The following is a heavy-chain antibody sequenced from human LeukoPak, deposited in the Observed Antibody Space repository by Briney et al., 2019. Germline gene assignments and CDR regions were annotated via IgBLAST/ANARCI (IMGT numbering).Heavy chain of an antibody. J-gene: IGHJ4*02. CDR1: GGSISSSSYY. CDR2: IYYSGST. Sequence: SETLSLTCTVSGGSISSSSYYWGWIRQPPGKGLEWIGSIYYSGSTYYNPSLKSRVTISVDTSKNQFSLKLSSVTAADTAVYYCARRDWYSSSWYGRVTDYYFDYWGQGTLVTVSS. V-gene: IGHV4-39*01. D-gene: IGHD6-13*01. CDR3: ARRDWYSSSWYGRVTDYYFDY.